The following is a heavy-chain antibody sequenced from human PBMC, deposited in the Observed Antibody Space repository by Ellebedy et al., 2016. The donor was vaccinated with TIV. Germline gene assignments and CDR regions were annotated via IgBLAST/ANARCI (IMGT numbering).Heavy chain of an antibody. CDR2: ISSSGSTI. J-gene: IGHJ4*02. V-gene: IGHV3-11*01. Sequence: GESLKISXAASGFTFSDYYMSWIRQAPGKGLEWVSYISSSGSTIYYADSVKGRFTISRDNAKNSLYLQMNSLRAEDTAVYYCATTILRNYFDYWGQGTLVTVSS. D-gene: IGHD3-3*01. CDR3: ATTILRNYFDY. CDR1: GFTFSDYY.